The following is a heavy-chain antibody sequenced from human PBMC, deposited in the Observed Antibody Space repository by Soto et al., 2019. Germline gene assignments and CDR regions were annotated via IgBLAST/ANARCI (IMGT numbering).Heavy chain of an antibody. J-gene: IGHJ4*02. CDR2: ISYDGSNK. CDR3: AKVSARPFDY. D-gene: IGHD6-6*01. CDR1: GFTFSSYG. V-gene: IGHV3-30*18. Sequence: QVQLVESGGGVVQPGRSLRLSCAASGFTFSSYGMHWVRQAPGKGLEWVAVISYDGSNKYCADSVKGRFTISRDNSKNTLYLQMNSLRAEDTAVYYCAKVSARPFDYWGQGTLVTVSS.